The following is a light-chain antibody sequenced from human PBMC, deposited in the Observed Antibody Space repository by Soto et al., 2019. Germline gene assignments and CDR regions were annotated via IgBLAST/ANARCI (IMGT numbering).Light chain of an antibody. CDR3: SSCTTSSTVV. CDR1: SSDVGAYNY. V-gene: IGLV2-14*01. J-gene: IGLJ1*01. CDR2: EVS. Sequence: QSVLTQPASVSGSPGQSITISCTGTSSDVGAYNYVSWYQQHPGKAPKLMIFEVSNRPSGVSHRFSGSKSGNTASLTISGLQAEDEADYYCSSCTTSSTVVFGTGTKLTVL.